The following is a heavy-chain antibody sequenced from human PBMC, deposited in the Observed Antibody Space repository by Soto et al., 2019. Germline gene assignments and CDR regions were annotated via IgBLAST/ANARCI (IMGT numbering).Heavy chain of an antibody. V-gene: IGHV3-30*03. CDR3: ARVSNPINYYGMDV. Sequence: RLSCAASGFTFNSYGMHWVRQGPGNGLEWVAFISYDSTKTYYADSVKGRFTISRDNSKNTLYLQMNSLRAEDTAVYYCARVSNPINYYGMDVWGQGTTVTVSS. J-gene: IGHJ6*02. CDR1: GFTFNSYG. CDR2: ISYDSTKT.